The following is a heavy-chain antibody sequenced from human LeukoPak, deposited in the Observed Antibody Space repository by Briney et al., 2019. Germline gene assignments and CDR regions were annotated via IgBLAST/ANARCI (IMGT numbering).Heavy chain of an antibody. CDR1: GFTPDVYA. D-gene: IGHD2-15*01. CDR2: ICGDGGST. Sequence: GGSLRHSRAPSGFTPDVYAMHWGRQAPEKGLGWGSLICGDGGSTYSADSVKGRFTITRDNSKNCLYLQMKSLRTEDTALYYCAKDDGYWSGVTCYDDAFDIWGQGTMVTGSS. V-gene: IGHV3-43*02. J-gene: IGHJ3*02. CDR3: AKDDGYWSGVTCYDDAFDI.